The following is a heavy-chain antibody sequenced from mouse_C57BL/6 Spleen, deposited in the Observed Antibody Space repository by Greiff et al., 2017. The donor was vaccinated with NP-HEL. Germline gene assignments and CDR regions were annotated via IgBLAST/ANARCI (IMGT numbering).Heavy chain of an antibody. J-gene: IGHJ2*01. CDR2: INPGSGGT. V-gene: IGHV1-54*01. CDR1: GYAFTNYL. D-gene: IGHD1-1*01. Sequence: QVQLQQSGAELVRPGTSVKVSCKASGYAFTNYLIEWVKQRPGQGLEWIGVINPGSGGTNYNEKFKGKATLTADKSSSTAYMQLSSLTSEDSAVYFCAREGTTVVDYFDDWGQGTTLTVSS. CDR3: AREGTTVVDYFDD.